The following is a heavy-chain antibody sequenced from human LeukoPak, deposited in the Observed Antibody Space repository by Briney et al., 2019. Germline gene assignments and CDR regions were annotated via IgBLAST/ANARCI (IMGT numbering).Heavy chain of an antibody. CDR1: GFTFSSYG. V-gene: IGHV3-33*01. D-gene: IGHD3-3*01. Sequence: GGSLRLSCAASGFTFSSYGMHWVRQAPGKGLEWVAVIWYDGSNKYYADSVKGRFTISRDNSKNTLYLQMNSLRAEDTAVYYCARGFEGSGYLFDYWGQGTLVTVSS. J-gene: IGHJ4*02. CDR3: ARGFEGSGYLFDY. CDR2: IWYDGSNK.